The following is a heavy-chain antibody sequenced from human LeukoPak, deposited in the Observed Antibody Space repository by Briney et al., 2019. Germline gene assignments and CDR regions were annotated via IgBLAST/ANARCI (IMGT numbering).Heavy chain of an antibody. CDR3: ARDWAGDSSIL. CDR1: GFTFSTHV. V-gene: IGHV3-33*07. D-gene: IGHD3-22*01. CDR2: IWSDGSKQ. J-gene: IGHJ4*02. Sequence: GGSLRLSCAASGFTFSTHVMYWVRQAPGKGLEWVSRIWSDGSKQNYADSVKGRFTTSRDNSKNTLYLQMNSLSVEDTAVYYCARDWAGDSSILWGQGTLVTVSS.